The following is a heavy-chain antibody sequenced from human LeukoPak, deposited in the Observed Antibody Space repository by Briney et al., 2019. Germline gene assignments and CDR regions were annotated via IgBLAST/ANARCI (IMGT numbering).Heavy chain of an antibody. V-gene: IGHV1-2*02. CDR3: AREFRSGSYYEGVDY. D-gene: IGHD1-26*01. CDR1: GYTFTGYY. J-gene: IGHJ4*02. Sequence: GASVKVSCKASGYTFTGYYMHWVRQAPGQGLERMGWINPNSGGTNYAQKFQGRVTMTRDTSISTAYMELSRLRSDDTAVYYCAREFRSGSYYEGVDYWGQGTLVTVSS. CDR2: INPNSGGT.